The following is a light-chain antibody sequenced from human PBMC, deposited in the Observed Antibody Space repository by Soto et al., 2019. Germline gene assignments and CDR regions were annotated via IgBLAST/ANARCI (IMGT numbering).Light chain of an antibody. J-gene: IGLJ1*01. CDR2: DVS. CDR1: SSVVGGYNY. V-gene: IGLV2-14*01. Sequence: QSAPTQPASVSGSPGHSVTISCPGTSSVVGGYNYVSWYQQHPGKAPKLMIYDVSNRPSGVSNRFSGSKSGNTASLTISGLQAEDEADYYCSSYTSSSTYVFGTGTKVTVL. CDR3: SSYTSSSTYV.